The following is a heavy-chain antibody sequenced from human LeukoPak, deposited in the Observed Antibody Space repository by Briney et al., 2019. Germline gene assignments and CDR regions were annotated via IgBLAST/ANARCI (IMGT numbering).Heavy chain of an antibody. Sequence: SETLSLTCTVSGSSISSGYYWGWIRQPPGKGLEWIGSIYYSGSTYYNPSLKSRVTISVDTSKNQFSLKLSSVTAADTAVYYCARHGLVVVVIPQWSQGTLVTVSS. CDR2: IYYSGST. V-gene: IGHV4-38-2*02. CDR3: ARHGLVVVVIPQ. J-gene: IGHJ4*02. CDR1: GSSISSGYY. D-gene: IGHD3-22*01.